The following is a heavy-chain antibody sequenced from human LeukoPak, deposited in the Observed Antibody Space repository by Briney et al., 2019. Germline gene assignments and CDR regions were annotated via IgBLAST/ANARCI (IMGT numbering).Heavy chain of an antibody. D-gene: IGHD4-23*01. CDR3: ARDLRPASTVVIPGEFDF. V-gene: IGHV1-2*02. Sequence: ASVTVSCKASGYTLTSYYMHWVRQAPGQGLEWMGWINPNTGGTNFAQRFQGRVTMTRDTSIRTTYMELSRLTSDDTAVYYCARDLRPASTVVIPGEFDFWAQGTLVTVSS. CDR1: GYTLTSYY. J-gene: IGHJ4*02. CDR2: INPNTGGT.